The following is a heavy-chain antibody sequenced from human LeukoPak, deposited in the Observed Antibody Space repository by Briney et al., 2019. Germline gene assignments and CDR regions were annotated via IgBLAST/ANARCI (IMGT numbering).Heavy chain of an antibody. V-gene: IGHV4-59*08. D-gene: IGHD2-2*01. J-gene: IGHJ4*02. CDR3: ARNARDCSSVKCDDSSSARAIEY. CDR1: DASIITYS. Sequence: TSETLSLTCTASDASIITYSWSWIRQPPGKGLEWIGCISDSGSTKYNPSLKSRVTISVDTSKKQLSLKLTSVTAADTAVYFCARNARDCSSVKCDDSSSARAIEYWRQGTLVTVSS. CDR2: ISDSGST.